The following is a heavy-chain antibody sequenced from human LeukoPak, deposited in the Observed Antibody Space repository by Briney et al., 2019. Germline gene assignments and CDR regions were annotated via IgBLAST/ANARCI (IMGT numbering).Heavy chain of an antibody. CDR3: ARSGFYGGNPSDYFQH. J-gene: IGHJ1*01. CDR2: ISSSSGHI. D-gene: IGHD4/OR15-4a*01. CDR1: GFTFSSYS. Sequence: GGSLRLSCAASGFTFSSYSMNWVRQAPGKGLEWVSSISSSSGHISYADSVKGRFTISRDNAKNSLYLQMNSLRAEDTAVYYCARSGFYGGNPSDYFQHWGQGTLVTVSS. V-gene: IGHV3-21*01.